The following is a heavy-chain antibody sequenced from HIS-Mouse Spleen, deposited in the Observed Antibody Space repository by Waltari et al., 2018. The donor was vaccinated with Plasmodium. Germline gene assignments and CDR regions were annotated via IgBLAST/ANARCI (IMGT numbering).Heavy chain of an antibody. CDR2: IYHSGRT. CDR1: GYSISSGSY. J-gene: IGHJ5*02. Sequence: QVQLQESGPGLVKPSETLSLTCPVSGYSISSGSYWGWIRQPPGKGREWIGSIYHSGRTDYNPSLKSRVTISVDTSKNQFSLKLSSVTAADTAVYYCARGVGYSSSWYWFDPWGQGTLVTVSS. V-gene: IGHV4-38-2*02. D-gene: IGHD6-13*01. CDR3: ARGVGYSSSWYWFDP.